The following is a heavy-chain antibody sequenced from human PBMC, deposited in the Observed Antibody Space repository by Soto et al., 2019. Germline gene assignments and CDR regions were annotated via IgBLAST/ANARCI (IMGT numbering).Heavy chain of an antibody. CDR2: MNMDGSRT. CDR3: VRGDGDRYDGPGYLGRH. D-gene: IGHD2-21*01. V-gene: IGHV3-74*01. Sequence: EVQMVESGGGLVQPGGSLRLSCAASGFTFSIYWMHWVRQAPGKGLVWVSRMNMDGSRTSYADFAKGRFTISRDDAKSTGYLQMSNLRAEDTAVYYCVRGDGDRYDGPGYLGRHWGQGTLVTVSS. J-gene: IGHJ4*02. CDR1: GFTFSIYW.